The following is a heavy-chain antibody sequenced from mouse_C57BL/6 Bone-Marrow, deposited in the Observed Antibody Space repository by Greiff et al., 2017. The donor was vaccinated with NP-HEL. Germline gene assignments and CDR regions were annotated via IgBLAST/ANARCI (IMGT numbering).Heavy chain of an antibody. CDR2: IHPYSGST. CDR1: GYTFTSYW. Sequence: QVQLQQPGAELVKPGASVKLSCKASGYTFTSYWMHWVKQRPGQGLEWIGMIHPYSGSTNYNEKFKSKATLTVDKSSSTAYMQLSILTSEDSAVYYCAYYGSSDYYAMDDWGQGTSVTVAS. CDR3: AYYGSSDYYAMDD. D-gene: IGHD1-1*01. V-gene: IGHV1-64*01. J-gene: IGHJ4*01.